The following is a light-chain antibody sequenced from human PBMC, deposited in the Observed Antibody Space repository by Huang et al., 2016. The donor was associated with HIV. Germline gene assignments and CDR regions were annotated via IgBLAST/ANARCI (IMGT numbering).Light chain of an antibody. CDR1: QSVHSY. J-gene: IGKJ4*01. CDR3: QQRSAWPLT. CDR2: DAS. Sequence: EIVLTQSPATLSLSPGERATLSCRASQSVHSYLAWYQQKPGQAHRLLIYDASNRATGSPARFSGSGSGTDFTLTISNLQSEDFAVYYCQQRSAWPLTFGGGTKVEI. V-gene: IGKV3-11*01.